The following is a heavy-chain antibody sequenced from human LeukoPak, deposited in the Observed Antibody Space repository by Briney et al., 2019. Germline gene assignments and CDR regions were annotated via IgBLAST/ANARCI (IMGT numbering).Heavy chain of an antibody. J-gene: IGHJ4*02. CDR2: IYYSGST. V-gene: IGHV4-59*01. CDR3: ARAARSSWLDY. CDR1: GGSISSYY. D-gene: IGHD6-13*01. Sequence: SETLSLTCTVSGGSISSYYWSWIRQPPGKGLEWIGYIYYSGSTNYNPSLKSRVTISVDTSKNQFSLKLSSVTAADTAVYYCARAARSSWLDYWGQGTLVTVSS.